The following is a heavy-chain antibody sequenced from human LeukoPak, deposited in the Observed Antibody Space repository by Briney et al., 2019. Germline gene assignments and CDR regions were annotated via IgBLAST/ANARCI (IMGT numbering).Heavy chain of an antibody. Sequence: GASVKVSCTASGYTFTSYDISWVRQATGQGLEWMGWINPNSADTCYTQNFQGRVTMTRNTTISTAYMQRSSMRSENTDVYYGARYRGRWLYNKSLHYWLGGTLL. D-gene: IGHD3-22*01. CDR2: INPNSADT. V-gene: IGHV1-8*01. CDR1: GYTFTSYD. J-gene: IGHJ4*02. CDR3: ARYRGRWLYNKSLHY.